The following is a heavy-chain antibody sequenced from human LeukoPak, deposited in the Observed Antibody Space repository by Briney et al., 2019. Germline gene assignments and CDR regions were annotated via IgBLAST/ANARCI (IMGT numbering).Heavy chain of an antibody. J-gene: IGHJ6*03. CDR3: ARGPQWRGDYYYMDV. Sequence: ASVKVSCKASGYSFTNFDINWVRQASGQGLEWMGWTNPNSGNKGYAQKFQGRVTMTMNTSITTAYMELSSLRSEDTAVYYCARGPQWRGDYYYMDVWGRGTTVTVYS. D-gene: IGHD6-19*01. CDR2: TNPNSGNK. CDR1: GYSFTNFD. V-gene: IGHV1-8*01.